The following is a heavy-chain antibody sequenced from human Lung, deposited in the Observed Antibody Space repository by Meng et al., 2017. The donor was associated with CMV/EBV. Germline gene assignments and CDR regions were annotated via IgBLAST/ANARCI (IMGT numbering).Heavy chain of an antibody. CDR1: GFTFSSYA. CDR3: ARRGALSEPRYFRGSFDN. CDR2: ISYNGGNK. Sequence: SCAASGFTFSSYAMHWVRQDPGKGLEWVTVISYNGGNKYYADSVKGRFTVSRDTSKNTLSLQMNCLRTEDTAVYYCARRGALSEPRYFRGSFDNXGQGXLVTVSS. V-gene: IGHV3-30-3*01. J-gene: IGHJ4*02. D-gene: IGHD1-14*01.